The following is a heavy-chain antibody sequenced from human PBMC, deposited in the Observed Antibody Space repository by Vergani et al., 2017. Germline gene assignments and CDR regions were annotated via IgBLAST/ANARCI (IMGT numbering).Heavy chain of an antibody. J-gene: IGHJ6*02. V-gene: IGHV1-69-2*01. Sequence: EVQLVLSGAEVKKPGATMKISCKVSGYTFTDHYMHWVKQSPGKGLGWMGLVDPEDGETIYAEKFKGRVTIGADTSTDTAHLELISLRSEDTAVYYWATPETGTTGGMEVWGQGTTVIVSS. CDR3: ATPETGTTGGMEV. CDR1: GYTFTDHY. CDR2: VDPEDGET. D-gene: IGHD1-1*01.